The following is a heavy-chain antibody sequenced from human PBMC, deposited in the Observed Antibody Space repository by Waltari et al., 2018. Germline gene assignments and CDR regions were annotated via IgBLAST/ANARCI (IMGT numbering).Heavy chain of an antibody. J-gene: IGHJ4*02. V-gene: IGHV4-31*03. Sequence: QVQLQESGPGLVKPSQTLSLTCTVSGGSISSGGYYWSWIRQHPGKGLEWIGYIYYSGSTYYNPSLKSRVTISVDTSKNQFSLKLSSLTAADTAVYYCARGGYSGYDPLDYWGQGTLVTVSS. CDR1: GGSISSGGYY. D-gene: IGHD5-12*01. CDR2: IYYSGST. CDR3: ARGGYSGYDPLDY.